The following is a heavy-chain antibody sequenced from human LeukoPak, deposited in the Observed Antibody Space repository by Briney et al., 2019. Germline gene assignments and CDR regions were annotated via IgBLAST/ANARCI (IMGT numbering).Heavy chain of an antibody. CDR1: GFTFSSFW. V-gene: IGHV3-7*04. CDR3: ARVNDRGDF. J-gene: IGHJ4*02. CDR2: IKHDGSAN. D-gene: IGHD1-1*01. Sequence: GGSLRLSCAASGFTFSSFWQGWVRQAPGKGLEWVAIIKHDGSANAYVDSVKGRFAISRDNTKNSLFLQMNSLRVEDTAVYSCARVNDRGDFSGQGTLVTVSS.